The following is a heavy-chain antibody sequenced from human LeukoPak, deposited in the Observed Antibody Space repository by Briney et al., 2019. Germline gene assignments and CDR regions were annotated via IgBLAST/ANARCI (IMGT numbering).Heavy chain of an antibody. D-gene: IGHD6-13*01. Sequence: ASVKVSCKASGYTFTSYGISWVRQAPGQGLEWMGWISAYNGNTNYAQKLQGRVTMTTDTSTSTAYMELRSLRSDDTAVYYCARDPSASSSSWYSAFDIWGQGTMVTVSS. CDR1: GYTFTSYG. CDR2: ISAYNGNT. V-gene: IGHV1-18*01. J-gene: IGHJ3*02. CDR3: ARDPSASSSSWYSAFDI.